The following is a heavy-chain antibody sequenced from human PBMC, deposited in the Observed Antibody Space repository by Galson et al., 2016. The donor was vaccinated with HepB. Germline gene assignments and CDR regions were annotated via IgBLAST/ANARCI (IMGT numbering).Heavy chain of an antibody. J-gene: IGHJ4*02. V-gene: IGHV3-9*01. CDR1: GFTFDNYA. CDR3: AKDREQWPNNFFDY. CDR2: ISWNGNNI. D-gene: IGHD6-19*01. Sequence: SLRLSCAASGFTFDNYAMHWVRQVPGKGLEWVSGISWNGNNIAYADSVKGRFTISRDNAKNSLYLQMNSLRAEDTAFYFCAKDREQWPNNFFDYWGQGTLVTVSS.